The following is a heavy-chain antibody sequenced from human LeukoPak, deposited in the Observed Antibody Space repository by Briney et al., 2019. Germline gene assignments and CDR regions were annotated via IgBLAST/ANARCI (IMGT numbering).Heavy chain of an antibody. J-gene: IGHJ4*02. CDR2: ISHSGTT. CDR1: DYSINSGYF. D-gene: IGHD1-26*01. V-gene: IGHV4-38-2*01. Sequence: SETLSLTCVASDYSINSGYFWGWIRRPPGKGLEWIGSISHSGTTYYNPSFKSRVTISLDTSKNQFSLKLKSVTAADTAFYYCEREGDILGATIDSWGQGTLVTVSS. CDR3: EREGDILGATIDS.